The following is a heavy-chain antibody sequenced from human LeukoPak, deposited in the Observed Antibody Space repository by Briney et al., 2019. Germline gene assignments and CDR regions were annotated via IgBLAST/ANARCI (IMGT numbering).Heavy chain of an antibody. Sequence: PGGSLRLSCAASGFTVSSNYMSWVRQTPGEGLEWVSVIYSGGSTYYADSVKGRFTISRDNSKNTLYLQMNSLRAEDTAVYYCAKVSVPYSSGSKRPLFDYWGQGTLVTVSS. CDR3: AKVSVPYSSGSKRPLFDY. J-gene: IGHJ4*02. CDR2: IYSGGST. V-gene: IGHV3-66*01. CDR1: GFTVSSNY. D-gene: IGHD6-19*01.